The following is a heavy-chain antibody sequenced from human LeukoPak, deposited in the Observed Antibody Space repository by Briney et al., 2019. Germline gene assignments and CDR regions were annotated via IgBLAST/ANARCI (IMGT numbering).Heavy chain of an antibody. J-gene: IGHJ6*04. D-gene: IGHD6-13*01. CDR3: ARGGLVGSSWSLYYYYGMDV. V-gene: IGHV4-61*01. Sequence: NRSETLSLTCTVSGGSVSSGSYYWSWIRQPPGKGLEWIGYIYYSGSTNYNPSLKSRVTIPVDTSKNQFSLKLSSVTAADTAVYYCARGGLVGSSWSLYYYYGMDVWGKGTTVTVSS. CDR2: IYYSGST. CDR1: GGSVSSGSYY.